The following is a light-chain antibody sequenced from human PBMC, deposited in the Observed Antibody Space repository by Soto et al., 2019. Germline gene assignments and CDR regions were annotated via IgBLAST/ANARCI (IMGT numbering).Light chain of an antibody. J-gene: IGKJ1*01. CDR2: GAS. CDR3: QQYNNWPPWT. V-gene: IGKV3-15*01. Sequence: EVVMTQSPATLSVSPGERATLSCRASQSVSSNLAWYQQKPGQAPRLLIYGASTRATGIPARFSGSGSGTDFTLTISSLQSEDFAVYYCQQYNNWPPWTFGQGTTVEI. CDR1: QSVSSN.